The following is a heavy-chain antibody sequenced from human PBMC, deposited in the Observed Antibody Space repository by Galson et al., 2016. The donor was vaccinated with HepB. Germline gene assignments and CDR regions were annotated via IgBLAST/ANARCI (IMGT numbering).Heavy chain of an antibody. CDR2: LYNGRT. D-gene: IGHD3-3*01. V-gene: IGHV4-39*01. CDR3: ATLDFWSGYFYYGMDV. Sequence: LSLTCTVSGGSISSSTYYWGWIRQPPGKGLEWIGSLYNGRTYYNPSLKSRVTISVDTSTNQFSLKLSSVTAADTAVYYCATLDFWSGYFYYGMDVWGKGTTVTVSS. J-gene: IGHJ6*04. CDR1: GGSISSSTYY.